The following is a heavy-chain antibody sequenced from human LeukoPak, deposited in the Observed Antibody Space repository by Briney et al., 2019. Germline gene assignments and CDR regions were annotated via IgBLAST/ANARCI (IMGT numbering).Heavy chain of an antibody. CDR3: AGEEGSSYYFDY. V-gene: IGHV1-69*05. CDR2: IIPIFGTA. Sequence: SVKVSCKASGGTFSSYAISWVRQAPGQGLEWMGRIIPIFGTANSAQKFPGRVTTTTEESPSTAYMQRGSPRYSGTAVSSCAGEEGSSYYFDYWGQGTLVTVSS. J-gene: IGHJ4*02. D-gene: IGHD6-6*01. CDR1: GGTFSSYA.